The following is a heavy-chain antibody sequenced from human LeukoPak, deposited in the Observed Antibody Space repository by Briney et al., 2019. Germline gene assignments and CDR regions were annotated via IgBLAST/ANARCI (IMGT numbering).Heavy chain of an antibody. CDR2: ISAYNGNT. V-gene: IGHV1-18*01. D-gene: IGHD6-19*01. Sequence: EASVTVSCKASGYTFTSYGISWVRQAPGQGLEWMGWISAYNGNTNYAQKLQGRVTMTTDTSTSTAYMELRSLRSDDTAVYYCARVKGIAVAGTVDYWGQGTLVTVSS. CDR1: GYTFTSYG. J-gene: IGHJ4*02. CDR3: ARVKGIAVAGTVDY.